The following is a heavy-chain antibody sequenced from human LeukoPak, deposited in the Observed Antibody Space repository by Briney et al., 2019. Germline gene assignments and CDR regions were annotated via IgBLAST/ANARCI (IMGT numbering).Heavy chain of an antibody. CDR1: GYTFTSYD. CDR3: AKDRSGRGIPQIYYYYYYMDV. J-gene: IGHJ6*03. Sequence: GASVKVSCKASGYTFTSYDINWVRQATGQGLEWMGWMIPNSGNTGYAQKFQGWVTMTRDTSISTAYMELSRLRSDDTAVYYCAKDRSGRGIPQIYYYYYYMDVWGKGTTVTVSS. D-gene: IGHD3-16*01. V-gene: IGHV1-8*01. CDR2: MIPNSGNT.